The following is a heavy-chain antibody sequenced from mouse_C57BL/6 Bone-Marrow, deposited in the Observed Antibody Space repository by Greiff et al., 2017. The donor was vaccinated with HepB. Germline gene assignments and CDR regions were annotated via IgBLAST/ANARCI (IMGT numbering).Heavy chain of an antibody. CDR1: GYTFTGYW. V-gene: IGHV1-9*01. Sequence: VKLMESGAELMKPGASVKLSCKATGYTFTGYWIEWVKQRPGHGLEWIGEILPGNGSTNYNEKFKGKATFTADTSSNTAYMQLSSLTTEDSAIYYCESNEGFAYWGQGTLVTVSA. CDR2: ILPGNGST. J-gene: IGHJ3*01. CDR3: ESNEGFAY.